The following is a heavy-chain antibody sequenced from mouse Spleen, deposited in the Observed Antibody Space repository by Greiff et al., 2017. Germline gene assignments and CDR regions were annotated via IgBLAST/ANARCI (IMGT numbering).Heavy chain of an antibody. Sequence: VQLQQSGPELVKPGASVKISCKASGYAFSSSWMNWVKQRPGKGLEWIGRIYPGDGDTNYNGKFKGKATLTVDQSSSTAYMQLNSLTSEDSAVYYCARRFDYWGQGTTLTVSS. CDR2: IYPGDGDT. J-gene: IGHJ2*01. V-gene: IGHV1-82*01. CDR3: ARRFDY. CDR1: GYAFSSSW.